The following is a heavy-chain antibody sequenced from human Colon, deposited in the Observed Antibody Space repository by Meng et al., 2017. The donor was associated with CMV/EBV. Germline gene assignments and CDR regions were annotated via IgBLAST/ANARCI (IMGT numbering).Heavy chain of an antibody. Sequence: ETLSLTCTVSGGSVSSGSYYWSWIRQPPGKGLEWVANIKEDGSEKYYVDSVKGRFTISRDNVKNSLYLQMNSLRADDTALYYCARVSVGWELLPGYFDDWGQGTLVTVSS. CDR1: GGSVSSGSYY. J-gene: IGHJ4*02. D-gene: IGHD1-26*01. CDR2: IKEDGSEK. CDR3: ARVSVGWELLPGYFDD. V-gene: IGHV3-7*01.